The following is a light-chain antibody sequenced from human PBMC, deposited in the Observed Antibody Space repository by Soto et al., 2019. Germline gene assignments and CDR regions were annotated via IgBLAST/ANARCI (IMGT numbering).Light chain of an antibody. CDR3: QQYNNWPRT. V-gene: IGKV3-15*01. CDR2: AAS. CDR1: QRISSN. Sequence: EIVITQSPATLSVSPGERATLSCRASQRISSNLAWYQQRPGQAPRLLIYAASTRATGIPGRFSGSGSGTEFTLTISSLQSEDFAVYYCQQYNNWPRTFGQGTKVDIK. J-gene: IGKJ1*01.